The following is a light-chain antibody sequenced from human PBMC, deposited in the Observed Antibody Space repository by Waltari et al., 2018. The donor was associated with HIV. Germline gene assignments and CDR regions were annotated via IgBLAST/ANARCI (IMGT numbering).Light chain of an antibody. V-gene: IGLV2-14*03. CDR1: DRASGLYNF. J-gene: IGLJ3*02. Sequence: AVTQPPSVSGLPGQSTTISCTGGDRASGLYNFVSWYQQHSGKPPKLILYDVDSRASGVSDRFSGAISGNTASLTISGLRAEDEAHYYCASFTGDNTVMFGGGTEVTVL. CDR3: ASFTGDNTVM. CDR2: DVD.